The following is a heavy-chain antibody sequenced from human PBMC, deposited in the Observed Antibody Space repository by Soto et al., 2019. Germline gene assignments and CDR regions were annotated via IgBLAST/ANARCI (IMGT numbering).Heavy chain of an antibody. CDR2: ISGSGGST. CDR1: GFTFSSYA. CDR3: ANGGRCSSTSCQYFDY. J-gene: IGHJ4*02. Sequence: EVQLLESGGGLVQPGGSLRLSCAASGFTFSSYAMSWVRQAPGKGLEWVSAISGSGGSTYYTDSVKGRFTISRDNSKNTLYLQMNSLRAEDTAVYYCANGGRCSSTSCQYFDYWGQGTLVTVSS. D-gene: IGHD2-2*01. V-gene: IGHV3-23*01.